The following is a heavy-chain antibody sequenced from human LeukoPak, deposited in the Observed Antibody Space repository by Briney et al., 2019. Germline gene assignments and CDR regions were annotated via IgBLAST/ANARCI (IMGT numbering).Heavy chain of an antibody. CDR3: ARAPATAVPEGPFDY. CDR2: IIPIFGTA. J-gene: IGHJ4*02. D-gene: IGHD2-2*02. V-gene: IGHV1-69*13. Sequence: SVKVSCKASGGTFSSYAISWVRQAPGQGLEWMGGIIPIFGTANYAQKFQGRVTITADESTSTAYMELSSLRSEDTAVYYCARAPATAVPEGPFDYWGQGTLVTVSS. CDR1: GGTFSSYA.